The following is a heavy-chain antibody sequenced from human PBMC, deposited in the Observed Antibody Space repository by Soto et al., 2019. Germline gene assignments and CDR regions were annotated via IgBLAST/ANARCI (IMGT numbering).Heavy chain of an antibody. CDR1: GFTFSSYA. CDR3: ASFESAMVNNDY. J-gene: IGHJ4*02. Sequence: QVQLVESGGGVVQPGRSLRLSCAASGFTFSSYAMHWVRPAPGKGLEWVAVISYDGSNKYYADSVKGRFTISRDNSKNPLYLQMSSLRAEDKAVYYCASFESAMVNNDYWVQGPLVSVSS. CDR2: ISYDGSNK. V-gene: IGHV3-30-3*01. D-gene: IGHD5-18*01.